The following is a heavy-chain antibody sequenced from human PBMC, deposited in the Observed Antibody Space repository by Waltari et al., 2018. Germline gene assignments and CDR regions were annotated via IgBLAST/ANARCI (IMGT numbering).Heavy chain of an antibody. Sequence: EVQLVESGGGLVPPGGSLRLSCAASSFPFRASWRHWVRQAPGKGLVWVSRIYSDGSRTNYAESVKGRFTISRDNAKNTVYLQMSSLRAEDTAVYYCARGQIGGYYLIDPWGQGTLVTVSS. CDR3: ARGQIGGYYLIDP. J-gene: IGHJ5*02. D-gene: IGHD3-3*01. CDR2: IYSDGSRT. CDR1: SFPFRASW. V-gene: IGHV3-74*01.